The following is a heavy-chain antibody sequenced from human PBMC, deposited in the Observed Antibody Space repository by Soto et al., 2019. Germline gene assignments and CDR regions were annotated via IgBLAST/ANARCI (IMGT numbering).Heavy chain of an antibody. Sequence: SVKVSCKASGGTFSSYAISWVRQAPGQGLEWMGGIIPIFGTANYAQKFQGRVTITADESTGTAYMELSSLRSEDTAVYYCATTSCYEGCYYYYGMDVWGQGTTVTVSS. CDR2: IIPIFGTA. J-gene: IGHJ6*02. D-gene: IGHD2-2*01. CDR1: GGTFSSYA. CDR3: ATTSCYEGCYYYYGMDV. V-gene: IGHV1-69*13.